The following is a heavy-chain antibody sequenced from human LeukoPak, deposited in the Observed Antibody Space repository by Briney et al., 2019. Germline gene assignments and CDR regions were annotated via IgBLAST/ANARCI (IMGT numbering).Heavy chain of an antibody. CDR3: ARFRIAVADAYYYYYMDV. CDR1: GGSISSYY. Sequence: SETLSLTCTVSGGSISSYYWSWIRQPPGKGLEWIGEINHSGSTNYNPSLKNRVTISVDTSKNQFSLKLSSVTAADTAVYYCARFRIAVADAYYYYYMDVWGKGTTVTVSS. CDR2: INHSGST. J-gene: IGHJ6*03. D-gene: IGHD6-19*01. V-gene: IGHV4-34*01.